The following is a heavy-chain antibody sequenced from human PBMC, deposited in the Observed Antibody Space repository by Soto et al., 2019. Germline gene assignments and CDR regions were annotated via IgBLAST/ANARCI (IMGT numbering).Heavy chain of an antibody. D-gene: IGHD3-10*01. CDR2: IRGSSYGA. CDR1: GFIFSNYA. J-gene: IGHJ5*02. CDR3: AKGRSENGLDWLDP. Sequence: QLLESGGGLVQPGGSLRLSCTASGFIFSNYAMIWIRQAPGKGLEWVGTIRGSSYGAYYAYSVRGRFTISRDNSKNTMSLQLNSLRADDTAIYYCAKGRSENGLDWLDPWGQGTLVTVSS. V-gene: IGHV3-23*01.